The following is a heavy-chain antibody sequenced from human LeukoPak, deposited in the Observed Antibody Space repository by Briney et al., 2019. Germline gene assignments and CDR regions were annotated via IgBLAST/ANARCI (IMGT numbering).Heavy chain of an antibody. CDR1: GYTFTSNY. D-gene: IGHD1-7*01. V-gene: IGHV1-46*01. CDR3: ARHQRALSNWNYVWYYYYGMDV. Sequence: ASVTVSCTASGYTFTSNYIHWVRQAPGQGLEWMGMIYPRDGSTSYAQKIQGRVTVTRDTSTSTVHMELSGLRSEDTAVYYCARHQRALSNWNYVWYYYYGMDVWGQGTTVTVSS. J-gene: IGHJ6*02. CDR2: IYPRDGST.